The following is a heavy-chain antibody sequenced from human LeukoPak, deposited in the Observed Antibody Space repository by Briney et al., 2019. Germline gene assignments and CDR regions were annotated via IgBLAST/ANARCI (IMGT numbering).Heavy chain of an antibody. V-gene: IGHV1-2*06. Sequence: ASVKVSCTASGYTFTGYYMHWVRQAPGQGLEWMGRINPNSGGTNYAQKFQGRVTMTRDTSISTAYMELSRLRSDDTAVYYYARHLLQWTESWGQGTLVTVSS. J-gene: IGHJ5*02. CDR1: GYTFTGYY. CDR3: ARHLLQWTES. CDR2: INPNSGGT. D-gene: IGHD6-19*01.